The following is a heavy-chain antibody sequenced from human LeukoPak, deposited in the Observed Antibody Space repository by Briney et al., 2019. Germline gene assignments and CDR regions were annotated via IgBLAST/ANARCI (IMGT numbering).Heavy chain of an antibody. CDR1: GYTFTSYG. J-gene: IGHJ4*02. Sequence: GASVKVSCKASGYTFTSYGISWVRQAPGQGLEWMGWISAYNGNTNYAQKLQGRVTMTTDTSTSTAYMELRSLRSDDTAVYYCARDEGEVLGIAVAGSITFDYWGQGTLVTVSS. V-gene: IGHV1-18*01. CDR2: ISAYNGNT. D-gene: IGHD6-19*01. CDR3: ARDEGEVLGIAVAGSITFDY.